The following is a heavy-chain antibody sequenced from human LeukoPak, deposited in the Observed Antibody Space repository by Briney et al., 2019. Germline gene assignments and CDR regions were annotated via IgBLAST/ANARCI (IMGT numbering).Heavy chain of an antibody. CDR2: IYYSGST. D-gene: IGHD2-15*01. V-gene: IGHV4-31*03. CDR3: ARAYRYCSGGSCYGSWFDP. CDR1: GGSISSGGYY. J-gene: IGHJ5*02. Sequence: SETLSLTCTVSGGSISSGGYYWSWIRQHPGKGLEWIGYIYYSGSTYYNPSLKSRVTISVDTSKNQFSLKLSSVTAADTAVYYCARAYRYCSGGSCYGSWFDPWGQGTLVTVSS.